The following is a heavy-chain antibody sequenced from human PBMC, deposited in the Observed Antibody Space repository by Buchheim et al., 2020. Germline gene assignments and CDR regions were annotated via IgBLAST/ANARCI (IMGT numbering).Heavy chain of an antibody. D-gene: IGHD5-18*01. CDR2: IYYSGST. CDR1: GGSISSYY. Sequence: QVQLQESGPGLVKPSETLSLTCTVSGGSISSYYWSWIRQPPGKGLGWIGYIYYSGSTNYNPSLKSRVTISVDTSKNQFSLKLSSVTAADTAVYYCARQSGYPKHWYFDLWGRGTL. J-gene: IGHJ2*01. V-gene: IGHV4-59*08. CDR3: ARQSGYPKHWYFDL.